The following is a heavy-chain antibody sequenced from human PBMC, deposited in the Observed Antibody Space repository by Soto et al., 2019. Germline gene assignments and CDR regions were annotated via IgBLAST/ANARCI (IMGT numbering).Heavy chain of an antibody. CDR3: PRGVIYYESMS. J-gene: IGHJ4*02. V-gene: IGHV4-61*08. D-gene: IGHD3-22*01. Sequence: QVQLQESGPGLVKPSETLSLTCTVFGGSVSSGAYYWTWIRQAPGKGLEWIGYISFTGDTTYNPPLRSRVAIGVDPSKNRFSRGGSSATAADPPFYYCPRGVIYYESMSGGRGPLVTAS. CDR1: GGSVSSGAYY. CDR2: ISFTGDT.